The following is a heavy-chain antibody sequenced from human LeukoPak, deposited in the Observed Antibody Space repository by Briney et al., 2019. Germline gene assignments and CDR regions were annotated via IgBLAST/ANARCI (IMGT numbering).Heavy chain of an antibody. V-gene: IGHV1-2*02. CDR3: ARESPYCTNGVCYMGVDY. Sequence: ASVKVSCKASGYTFIGYYMHWVRQAPGQGLEWMGWINPNRGGTNYAQKFQGRVTMTRDTSISTAYMELSRLRSDDTAVYYCARESPYCTNGVCYMGVDYWGQGTLVTVSS. CDR2: INPNRGGT. J-gene: IGHJ4*02. D-gene: IGHD2-8*01. CDR1: GYTFIGYY.